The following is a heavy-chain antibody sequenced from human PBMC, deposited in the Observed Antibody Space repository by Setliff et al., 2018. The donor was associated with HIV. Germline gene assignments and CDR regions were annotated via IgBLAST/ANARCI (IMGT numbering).Heavy chain of an antibody. CDR1: GFTFSSYW. J-gene: IGHJ3*02. D-gene: IGHD3-16*02. Sequence: GGSLRLSCAASGFTFSSYWMSWVRQAPGKGLEWVANIKQDGSEKYYVDSVKGRFTISRDNAKNSLYLQMNSLRAEDTAVYYCARESLNLGELSSNPDASDIWGQGTMVTVSS. CDR3: ARESLNLGELSSNPDASDI. V-gene: IGHV3-7*01. CDR2: IKQDGSEK.